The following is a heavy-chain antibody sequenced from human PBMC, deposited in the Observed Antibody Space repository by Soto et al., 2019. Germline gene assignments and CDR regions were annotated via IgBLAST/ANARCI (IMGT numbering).Heavy chain of an antibody. CDR2: IKSKTDGGTT. D-gene: IGHD1-26*01. Sequence: PGGSLRLSCAASGFTFSNAWMSWVRQAPGKGLEWVGRIKSKTDGGTTDYAAPVKGRFTISRDTSRNTVYLQMNNLRADDTAIYYCAKWTYLDFWGQGTRVTVSS. CDR1: GFTFSNAW. J-gene: IGHJ4*02. CDR3: AKWTYLDF. V-gene: IGHV3-15*01.